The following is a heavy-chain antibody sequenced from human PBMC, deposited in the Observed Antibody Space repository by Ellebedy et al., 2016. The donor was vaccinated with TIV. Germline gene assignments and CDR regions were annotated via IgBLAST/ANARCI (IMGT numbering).Heavy chain of an antibody. Sequence: GESLKISCAASGFIFRNAWMNWVRQTPGKGLEWVGRIKSIINGWSIDYAAPVKGRFSILRDDSKSTLYLQMNSLKIEDTGVYYCTTHSYYGEYYFYYYGLDVWGQGTTVTVSS. V-gene: IGHV3-15*01. D-gene: IGHD3-10*01. J-gene: IGHJ6*02. CDR1: GFIFRNAW. CDR2: IKSIINGWSI. CDR3: TTHSYYGEYYFYYYGLDV.